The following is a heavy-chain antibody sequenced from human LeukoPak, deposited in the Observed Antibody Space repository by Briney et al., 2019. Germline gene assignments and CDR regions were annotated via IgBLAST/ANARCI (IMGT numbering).Heavy chain of an antibody. CDR3: ALSSIHKDYYFGMDV. CDR2: ISISGDTT. Sequence: GGSLRLSCGASGFTFSSHAMTWVRQAPGKGLEWVSAISISGDTTYYADAVKGRFTVSRDNAKRSLYLQIESLRDDDTAVYHCALSSIHKDYYFGMDVWGQGTTVTVSS. CDR1: GFTFSSHA. J-gene: IGHJ6*02. V-gene: IGHV3-23*01. D-gene: IGHD2-2*01.